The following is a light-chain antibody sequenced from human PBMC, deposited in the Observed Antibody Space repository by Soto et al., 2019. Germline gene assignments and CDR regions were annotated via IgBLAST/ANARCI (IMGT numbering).Light chain of an antibody. CDR2: EVI. V-gene: IGLV2-18*02. J-gene: IGLJ3*02. Sequence: QSALTQPPSVSGSPGQSVTISCAGTSSDVGSFNRVSWYQQPPGTAPRLMIYEVIYRPSGVPDRFDGSKSGNTASLTISGLQAEDEADYYCSSYTTSGTVVFGGGTKLTV. CDR1: SSDVGSFNR. CDR3: SSYTTSGTVV.